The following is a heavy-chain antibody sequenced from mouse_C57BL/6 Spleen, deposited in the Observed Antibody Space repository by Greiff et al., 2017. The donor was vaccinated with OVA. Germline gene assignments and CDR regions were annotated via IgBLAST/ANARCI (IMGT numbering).Heavy chain of an antibody. D-gene: IGHD1-1*01. V-gene: IGHV1-82*01. CDR2: IYPGDGDT. Sequence: QVQLKQSGPELVKPGASVKISCKASGYAFSSSWMNWVKQRPGKGLEWIGRIYPGDGDTNYNGKFKGKATLTADKSSSTAYMQLSSLTSEDSAVYFCARGATVVAYLYAMDYWGQGTSVTVSS. J-gene: IGHJ4*01. CDR3: ARGATVVAYLYAMDY. CDR1: GYAFSSSW.